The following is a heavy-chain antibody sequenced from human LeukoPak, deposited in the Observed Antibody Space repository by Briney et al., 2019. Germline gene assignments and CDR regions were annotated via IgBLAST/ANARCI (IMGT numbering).Heavy chain of an antibody. J-gene: IGHJ6*03. V-gene: IGHV1-69*05. CDR3: ARPVTSYYYYMDV. CDR1: EGTFSSYA. D-gene: IGHD2-21*02. Sequence: GASVKVSCKASEGTFSSYAISWVRQAPGQGLEWMGRIIPIFGTANYAQKFQGRVTITTDESTSTAYMELSSLRSEDTAVYYCARPVTSYYYYMDVRGKGTTVTVSS. CDR2: IIPIFGTA.